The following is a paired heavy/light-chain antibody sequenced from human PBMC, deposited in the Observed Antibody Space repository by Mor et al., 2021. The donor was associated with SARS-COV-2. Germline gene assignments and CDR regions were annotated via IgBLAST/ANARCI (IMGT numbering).Heavy chain of an antibody. Sequence: QVQLQQWGAGLLKPSETLSLTCAVYGESFSGYYWSWIRQPPGKGLEWIGEINHSGTTNYNPSLKSRVTISVDTSKNQFSLKVSSVTAADTAVYYCARHLERDVYRPHIAFGYWGQGTLVTVSS. V-gene: IGHV4-34*01. CDR1: GESFSGYY. CDR3: ARHLERDVYRPHIAFGY. D-gene: IGHD3-3*01. CDR2: INHSGTT. J-gene: IGHJ4*02.
Light chain of an antibody. CDR3: QQYNNWPPRRT. Sequence: EIVMTQSPATLSVSPGERATLSCRASQSVSSNLAWYQQKPGQAPRLLIYGASARATGIPARFSGSGSGTEFTLTISSLQSEDFAVYYCQQYNNWPPRRTFGPGTKVDIK. V-gene: IGKV3-15*01. J-gene: IGKJ3*01. CDR2: GAS. CDR1: QSVSSN.